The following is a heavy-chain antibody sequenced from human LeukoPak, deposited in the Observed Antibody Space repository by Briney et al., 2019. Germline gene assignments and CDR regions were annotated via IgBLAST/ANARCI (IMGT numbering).Heavy chain of an antibody. V-gene: IGHV3-64*01. Sequence: PGGSLRLLCAASGFTFSIYAIHWARHAPGKGLEYLSAISSNGGSKFYANSVKGRFTLPRDNSKNTLYLQMGSLRAEDMAVYYCARGAGYSSSWYHYYYYYGMDVWGQGTTVTVSS. CDR2: ISSNGGSK. CDR1: GFTFSIYA. CDR3: ARGAGYSSSWYHYYYYYGMDV. J-gene: IGHJ6*02. D-gene: IGHD6-13*01.